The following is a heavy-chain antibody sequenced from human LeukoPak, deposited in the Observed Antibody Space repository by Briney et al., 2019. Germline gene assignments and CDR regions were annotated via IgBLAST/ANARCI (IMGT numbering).Heavy chain of an antibody. V-gene: IGHV1-2*02. D-gene: IGHD3-22*01. J-gene: IGHJ4*02. Sequence: ASVKVSCKASGYTFTGYYMHWVRQAPGQGLEWMGWINPNSGGTNYAQKFQGRVTMTRDTSISTAYMELSRLRSDDTAVYYCARDPTYYDSSGYSGFWGQGTLVTVSS. CDR1: GYTFTGYY. CDR3: ARDPTYYDSSGYSGF. CDR2: INPNSGGT.